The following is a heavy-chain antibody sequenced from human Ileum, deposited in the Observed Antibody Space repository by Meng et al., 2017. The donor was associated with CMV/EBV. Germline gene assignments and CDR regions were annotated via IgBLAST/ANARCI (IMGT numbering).Heavy chain of an antibody. CDR2: IYYSGST. D-gene: IGHD2/OR15-2a*01. CDR1: GGSINSYS. J-gene: IGHJ4*02. CDR3: ARNPPFGGYYFDY. V-gene: IGHV4-59*01. Sequence: SETLSLTCTVSGGSINSYSWSWIRQTPGKGLEWIGYIYYSGSTNYNPSLKSRVTISVDTSKNQFSLKLSSVTAADTAVYYCARNPPFGGYYFDYWGQGTLVTVSS.